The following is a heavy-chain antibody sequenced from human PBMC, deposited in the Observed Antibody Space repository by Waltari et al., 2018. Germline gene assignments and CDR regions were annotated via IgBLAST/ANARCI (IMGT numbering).Heavy chain of an antibody. D-gene: IGHD3-22*01. CDR2: LRNTGGT. J-gene: IGHJ4*02. CDR3: ARLPTKYYDSLGWGFFDQ. CDR1: GAFLSDDH. Sequence: HVQLQESGPGLVKPSETLSLPCTVPGAFLSDDHLTWIRQAPGKGLGWIAYLRNTGGTKCTPSLQSRVTVSAVTSKKQFSLRLTSVTAADTAVYYCARLPTKYYDSLGWGFFDQWGQGILVTVSS. V-gene: IGHV4-59*08.